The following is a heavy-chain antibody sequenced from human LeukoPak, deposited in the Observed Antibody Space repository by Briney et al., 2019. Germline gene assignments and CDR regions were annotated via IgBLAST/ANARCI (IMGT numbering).Heavy chain of an antibody. J-gene: IGHJ4*02. CDR1: GFTFSSYS. V-gene: IGHV3-48*04. D-gene: IGHD6-19*01. CDR2: ISSSSSTI. Sequence: PGGSLRLSCAASGFTFSSYSMNWVRQAPGKGLEWVSYISSSSSTIYYADSVKGRFTISRDNAKNSLYLQMNSLRAEDTAVYYCARQDSSGWYGSFDYWGQGTLVTVSS. CDR3: ARQDSSGWYGSFDY.